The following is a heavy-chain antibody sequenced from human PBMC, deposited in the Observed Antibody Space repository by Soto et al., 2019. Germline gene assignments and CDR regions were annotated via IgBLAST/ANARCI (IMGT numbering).Heavy chain of an antibody. CDR2: ISGSGGST. Sequence: GGSLRLSCAASGFTFSSYAMSWVRQAPGKGLEWVSAISGSGGSTYYADSVKGRFTISRDNSKNTLYLQMNSLRAEDTAVYYCAKTRGSYDRYYYYYMDVWGKGTTVTVSS. V-gene: IGHV3-23*01. D-gene: IGHD1-26*01. CDR3: AKTRGSYDRYYYYYMDV. CDR1: GFTFSSYA. J-gene: IGHJ6*03.